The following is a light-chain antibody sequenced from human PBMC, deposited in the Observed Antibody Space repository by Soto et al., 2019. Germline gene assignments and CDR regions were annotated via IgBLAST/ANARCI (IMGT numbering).Light chain of an antibody. Sequence: QSILTQPPSASGAPGQRVTISCSGSSSNIGKIYVSWYQQLPGTAPKLLIYSTNKRPSGVPDRFSGSKSGTSASLAISGLRSEDEADYYCAAWDDSLRVVFGGGTKLTVL. CDR3: AAWDDSLRVV. CDR2: STN. CDR1: SSNIGKIY. J-gene: IGLJ2*01. V-gene: IGLV1-47*02.